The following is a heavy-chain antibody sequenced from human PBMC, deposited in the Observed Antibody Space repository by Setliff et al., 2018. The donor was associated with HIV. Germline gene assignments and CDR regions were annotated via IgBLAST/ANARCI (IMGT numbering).Heavy chain of an antibody. CDR2: INHSGKT. Sequence: PSETLSLTCAVYGGSLSGHYWTWIRQPPGEGLEWIGEINHSGKTNYNPSLKSRVTISVDTSKNQFSLKLSSVTAADTAVFYCARGRGYDGYGALSYYFDYWGQGTLVTVSS. CDR3: ARGRGYDGYGALSYYFDY. D-gene: IGHD5-12*01. CDR1: GGSLSGHY. J-gene: IGHJ4*02. V-gene: IGHV4-34*01.